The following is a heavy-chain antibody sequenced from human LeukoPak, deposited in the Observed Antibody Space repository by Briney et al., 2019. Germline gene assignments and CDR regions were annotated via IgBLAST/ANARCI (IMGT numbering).Heavy chain of an antibody. J-gene: IGHJ6*03. CDR3: ARVRGSSGSYEYYHYMDV. Sequence: SETLSLTCTVSGGSVSYFYWSWIRQPAGKGLEWIGRIYTSGSTNYNPSLKSRVTMSVDTSKKQFSLKLSSVTAADTAVYYCARVRGSSGSYEYYHYMDVWGKGTTVTISS. D-gene: IGHD1-26*01. V-gene: IGHV4-4*07. CDR2: IYTSGST. CDR1: GGSVSYFY.